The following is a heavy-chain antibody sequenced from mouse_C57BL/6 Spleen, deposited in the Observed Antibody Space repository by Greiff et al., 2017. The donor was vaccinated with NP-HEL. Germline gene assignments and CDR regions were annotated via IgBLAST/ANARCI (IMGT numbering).Heavy chain of an antibody. CDR2: IYPGDGDT. CDR1: GYAFSSSW. D-gene: IGHD3-1*01. J-gene: IGHJ2*01. CDR3: AWGFYYLDY. Sequence: QVQLKESGPELVKPGASVKISCKASGYAFSSSWMNWVKQRPGKGLEWIGRIYPGDGDTNYNGKFKGKATLTADKSSSTAYMQLSSLTSEDSAVYFCAWGFYYLDYWGQGTTLTVSS. V-gene: IGHV1-82*01.